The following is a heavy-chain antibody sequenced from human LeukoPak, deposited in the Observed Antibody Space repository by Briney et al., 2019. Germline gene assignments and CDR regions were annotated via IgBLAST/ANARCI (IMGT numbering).Heavy chain of an antibody. CDR3: ARRRGYSSSSVDY. V-gene: IGHV4-38-2*01. Sequence: SETLSLTCAVSGYSISSGYYWGWIRQPPGKGLEWIGSIYHSGSTYYTPSLKSRVTISVDTSKNQFSLKLSSVTAADTAVYYCARRRGYSSSSVDYWGQGTLVTVSS. CDR2: IYHSGST. CDR1: GYSISSGYY. D-gene: IGHD6-6*01. J-gene: IGHJ4*02.